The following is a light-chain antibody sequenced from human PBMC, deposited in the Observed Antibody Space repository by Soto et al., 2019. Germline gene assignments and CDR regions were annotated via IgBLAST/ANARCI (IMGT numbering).Light chain of an antibody. Sequence: LKLSPGTVSLSKRERATLSCKTSQSVSDTYLAWYQQKPGQAPRLLIYAASSRPPGIPDRFSGSGSGTEFTLTISRLEPEDFAVYYCQPYGSSPPLTFGGGTKVDIK. CDR2: AAS. CDR1: QSVSDTY. J-gene: IGKJ4*01. V-gene: IGKV3-20*01. CDR3: QPYGSSPPLT.